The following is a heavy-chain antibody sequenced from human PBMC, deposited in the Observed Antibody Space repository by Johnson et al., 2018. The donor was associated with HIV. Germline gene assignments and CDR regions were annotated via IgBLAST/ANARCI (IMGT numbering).Heavy chain of an antibody. J-gene: IGHJ3*02. CDR3: AKDVSSGWPVGWRAFDI. CDR1: GFTFSRYG. V-gene: IGHV3-30*02. Sequence: QVQLVESGGGVVQPGGSLRLSCAASGFTFSRYGMHWVRQAPGKGLEWVAFISYDGNNKYYADSVKGRFNISRDNSKNTQYLQMNSLRAEDMALYYCAKDVSSGWPVGWRAFDIWGQGTMVTVSS. D-gene: IGHD6-19*01. CDR2: ISYDGNNK.